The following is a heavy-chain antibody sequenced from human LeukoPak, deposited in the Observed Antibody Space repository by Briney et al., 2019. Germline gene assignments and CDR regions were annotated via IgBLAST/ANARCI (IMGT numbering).Heavy chain of an antibody. Sequence: PGGSLRLSCAASGFTFSSYSFNWVRQVPGKGLEWVSSITTTFYTYYTDSVKGRFTISRDNAKNSLYLQMISLGAEDTAVYYCARVRANWYGDYWGQGTLVTVSS. CDR2: ITTTFYT. CDR3: ARVRANWYGDY. D-gene: IGHD6-13*01. V-gene: IGHV3-21*01. CDR1: GFTFSSYS. J-gene: IGHJ4*02.